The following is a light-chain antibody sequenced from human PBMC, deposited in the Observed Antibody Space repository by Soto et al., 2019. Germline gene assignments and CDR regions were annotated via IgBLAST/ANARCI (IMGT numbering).Light chain of an antibody. V-gene: IGKV3-20*01. J-gene: IGKJ1*01. CDR3: QQYGISGT. CDR2: GAS. Sequence: EVGLTNSPVTLSLSPAERATLSCRASQSVSNNYLAWYQQKPGQAPRLLIYGASNRATGIPDRFSGSGSGTDFTLTISRLEPEDFAVYYCQQYGISGTFGQGTKVDIK. CDR1: QSVSNNY.